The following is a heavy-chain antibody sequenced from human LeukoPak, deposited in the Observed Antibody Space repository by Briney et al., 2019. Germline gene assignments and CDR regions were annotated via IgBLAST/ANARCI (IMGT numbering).Heavy chain of an antibody. CDR1: GFAFNNYA. V-gene: IGHV3-23*01. J-gene: IGHJ4*02. CDR3: AKTQWKVGATGYFDY. CDR2: VNDNGGQR. Sequence: GGSLRLSCAASGFAFNNYAMTWVRQAPGKGLEWVSNVNDNGGQRHYADSVKGRFTISRDNSKNTLFLQMDSLRVEDTAVYYCAKTQWKVGATGYFDYWGQGILVTVSS. D-gene: IGHD1-26*01.